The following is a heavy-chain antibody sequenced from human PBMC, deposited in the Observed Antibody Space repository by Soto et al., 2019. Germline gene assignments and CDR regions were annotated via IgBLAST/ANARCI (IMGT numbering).Heavy chain of an antibody. CDR3: AREYPVHSAYFDY. CDR2: MYYSGSA. D-gene: IGHD1-26*01. J-gene: IGHJ4*02. Sequence: SETLSLTCTVSGASISSYYWSWIRQPPGKGLEWIGYMYYSGSANYNPSLRSRVTISVDTSKNQFSLNLNSVTAADTAVYYCAREYPVHSAYFDYWGQGILVTVSS. V-gene: IGHV4-59*01. CDR1: GASISSYY.